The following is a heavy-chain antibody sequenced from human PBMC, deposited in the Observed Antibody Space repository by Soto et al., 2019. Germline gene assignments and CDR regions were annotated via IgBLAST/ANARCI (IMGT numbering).Heavy chain of an antibody. Sequence: GGSLRLSCAASGFTVSSNYMSWVRQAPGKGLEWVSVIYSGGSTYFADSVKGRFTISRDKSKNTLYLQMNSLRAEDTAVYYCARDGTGGYAFDIWGQGTMVTVSS. CDR2: IYSGGST. CDR1: GFTVSSNY. CDR3: ARDGTGGYAFDI. J-gene: IGHJ3*02. V-gene: IGHV3-66*01. D-gene: IGHD2-15*01.